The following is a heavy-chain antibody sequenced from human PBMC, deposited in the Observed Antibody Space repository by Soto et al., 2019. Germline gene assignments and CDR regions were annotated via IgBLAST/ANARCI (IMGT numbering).Heavy chain of an antibody. D-gene: IGHD5-18*01. Sequence: GGSLRLSCAASGFTFSSYAMHWVRQAPGKGLEWVAVISHDGSNKYYADSVKGRFTISRDNSKNTLYLQMNSLRAEDTAVYYCARDRDTAYFDYWGQGTLVTVSS. V-gene: IGHV3-30-3*01. CDR3: ARDRDTAYFDY. CDR1: GFTFSSYA. CDR2: ISHDGSNK. J-gene: IGHJ4*02.